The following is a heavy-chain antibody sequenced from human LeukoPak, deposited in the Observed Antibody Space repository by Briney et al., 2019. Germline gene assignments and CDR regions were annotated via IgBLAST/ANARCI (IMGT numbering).Heavy chain of an antibody. V-gene: IGHV3-64D*09. D-gene: IGHD2-15*01. Sequence: GGSPRLSCSASGFSFSNYAMHWVRQAPGKGLECISTISSTGGSTYYADSVKGRFTISRDNSKNTLYLQMSSLRAEDTAVYYYVRDTSYCSGGRCFATYSFDYWGQGTRVTVSS. CDR3: VRDTSYCSGGRCFATYSFDY. J-gene: IGHJ4*02. CDR2: ISSTGGST. CDR1: GFSFSNYA.